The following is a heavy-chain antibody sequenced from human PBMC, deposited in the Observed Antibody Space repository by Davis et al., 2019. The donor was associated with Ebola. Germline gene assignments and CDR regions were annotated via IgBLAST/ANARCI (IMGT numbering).Heavy chain of an antibody. Sequence: PGGSLRLSCAASEFTFSSYWMHWVRQAPGKGLVWVSRISSDGSSTSYADSVKGRFTISKDNAKNTLYLQMNSLRAEDTAVYYCARRYYGSGTYYKDYWGQGTLVTVSS. V-gene: IGHV3-74*01. CDR1: EFTFSSYW. CDR2: ISSDGSST. CDR3: ARRYYGSGTYYKDY. D-gene: IGHD3-10*01. J-gene: IGHJ4*02.